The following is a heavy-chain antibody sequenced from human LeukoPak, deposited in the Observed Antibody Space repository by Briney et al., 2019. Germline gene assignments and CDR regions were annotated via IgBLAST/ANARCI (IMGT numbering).Heavy chain of an antibody. Sequence: SQTLSLTCAISGDSVSSHSAAWNWIRQSPSRGLEWLGRTYYRSKWSNDYAGSVKSRISINPDTSKNQFSLQLSSLTPEDTAVYYCARGYSSGRSAVDYWGQGTLVTVSP. CDR3: ARGYSSGRSAVDY. D-gene: IGHD6-19*01. V-gene: IGHV6-1*01. CDR2: TYYRSKWSN. J-gene: IGHJ4*02. CDR1: GDSVSSHSAA.